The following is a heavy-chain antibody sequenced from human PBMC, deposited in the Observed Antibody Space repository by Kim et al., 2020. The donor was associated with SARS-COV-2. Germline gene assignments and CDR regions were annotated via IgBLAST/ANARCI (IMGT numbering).Heavy chain of an antibody. CDR3: ARGGGSGSYSGDAFDI. Sequence: GGSLRLSCAASGFTFSSYDMHWVRQATGKGLEWVSAIGTAGDTYYPGSVKGRFTISRENAKNSLYLQMNSLRAGDTAVYYCARGGGSGSYSGDAFDIWCQGTMVTVSS. CDR1: GFTFSSYD. D-gene: IGHD3-10*01. J-gene: IGHJ3*02. V-gene: IGHV3-13*04. CDR2: IGTAGDT.